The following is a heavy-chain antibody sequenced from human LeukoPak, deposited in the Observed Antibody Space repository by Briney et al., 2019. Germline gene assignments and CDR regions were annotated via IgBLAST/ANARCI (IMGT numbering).Heavy chain of an antibody. D-gene: IGHD3-16*01. Sequence: GASVKVSCKASGGTFSSYAISWVRQAPGQGLEWMGGIIPIFGTANYAQKFQGRVTMTRDTSISTAYMELSRLRSDDTAVYYCARDRGGHYDYWGQGTLVTVSS. V-gene: IGHV1-69*05. J-gene: IGHJ4*02. CDR2: IIPIFGTA. CDR3: ARDRGGHYDY. CDR1: GGTFSSYA.